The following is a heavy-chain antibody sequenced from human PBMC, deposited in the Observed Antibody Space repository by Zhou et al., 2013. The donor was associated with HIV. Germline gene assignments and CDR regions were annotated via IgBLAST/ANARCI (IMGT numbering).Heavy chain of an antibody. CDR1: GYVFTSYY. D-gene: IGHD3-16*01. Sequence: QVQLVQSESEVKKPGASVKVSCRASGYVFTSYYIHWIRQAPGQGPEVMGIINPLSGTITYAEKFRSKAIMTRDTATTTVFLFLPRLTSDDTALYYCARESNSSGRGRSVDFWGQGT. V-gene: IGHV1-46*01. CDR2: INPLSGTI. J-gene: IGHJ4*02. CDR3: ARESNSSGRGRSVDF.